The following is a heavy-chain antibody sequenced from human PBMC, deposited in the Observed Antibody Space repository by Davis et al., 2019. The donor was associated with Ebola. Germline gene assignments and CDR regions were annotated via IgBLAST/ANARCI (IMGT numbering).Heavy chain of an antibody. CDR2: IYPGDSDT. V-gene: IGHV5-51*01. D-gene: IGHD5-18*01. CDR1: GYSFTSYW. Sequence: GESLKISCKDSGYSFTSYWIGWVRQMPGKGLECMGTIYPGDSDTRYSPSFQGQVTISADKSTNTAYLQWITLTASDTAMYYCARHSDTAMVPSEAFDIWGQGTMVTVSS. CDR3: ARHSDTAMVPSEAFDI. J-gene: IGHJ3*02.